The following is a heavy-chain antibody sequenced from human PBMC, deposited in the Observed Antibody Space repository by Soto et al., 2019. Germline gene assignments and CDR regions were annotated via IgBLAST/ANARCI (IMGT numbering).Heavy chain of an antibody. CDR3: ARAYYYGSGRGRSMDV. D-gene: IGHD3-10*01. CDR1: GGSVSSGRYY. V-gene: IGHV4-61*01. Sequence: QVQLQESGPGLVKASETLSLTCTVSGGSVSSGRYYWSWIRQPPGKGLEWIGYMFDSGSTNYNPPLKSRVTIGVDTSKNQFSLKLSSVTAADTAVYSCARAYYYGSGRGRSMDVWGQGTTVTVSS. J-gene: IGHJ6*02. CDR2: MFDSGST.